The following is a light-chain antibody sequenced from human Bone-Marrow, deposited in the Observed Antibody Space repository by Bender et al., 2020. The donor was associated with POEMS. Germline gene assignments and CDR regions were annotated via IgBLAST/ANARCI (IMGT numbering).Light chain of an antibody. CDR1: SSDVGTFNY. V-gene: IGLV2-14*03. CDR3: SSYSSSTTLYV. Sequence: QSALTQPASVSGSPGQSITISCAGTSSDVGTFNYVSWYQQHPGKAPKVMIYDVSNRPSGVSNRFSGSKSGNTASLTISGLQAEDEADYYCSSYSSSTTLYVFGTGTKLTVV. CDR2: DVS. J-gene: IGLJ1*01.